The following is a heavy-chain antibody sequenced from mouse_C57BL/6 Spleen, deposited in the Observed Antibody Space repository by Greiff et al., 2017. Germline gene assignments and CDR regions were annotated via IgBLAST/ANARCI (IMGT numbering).Heavy chain of an antibody. CDR3: ARGGYGSGGFDY. V-gene: IGHV1-64*01. CDR2: IHPNSGST. CDR1: GYTFTSYW. Sequence: QVQLKQPGAELVKPGASVKLSCKASGYTFTSYWMHWVKQRPGQGLEWIGMIHPNSGSTNYNEKFKSKATLTVDKSSSTAYMQLSSLTSEDSAVYYCARGGYGSGGFDYWGQGTTLTVSS. J-gene: IGHJ2*01. D-gene: IGHD1-1*01.